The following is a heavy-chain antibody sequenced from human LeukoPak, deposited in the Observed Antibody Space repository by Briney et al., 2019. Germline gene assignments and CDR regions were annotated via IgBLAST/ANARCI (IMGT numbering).Heavy chain of an antibody. V-gene: IGHV7-4-1*02. CDR1: GYTFTSYA. D-gene: IGHD2-2*01. J-gene: IGHJ4*02. CDR2: INTNTGNP. CDR3: ARGTYCSSTSCYDY. Sequence: ASVKVSCKASGYTFTSYALNWVRQAPGQRLEWMGWINTNTGNPTYAQGFTGRFVFSLDTSVSTAYLQISSLKAEDTAVYYCARGTYCSSTSCYDYWGRGTLVTVSS.